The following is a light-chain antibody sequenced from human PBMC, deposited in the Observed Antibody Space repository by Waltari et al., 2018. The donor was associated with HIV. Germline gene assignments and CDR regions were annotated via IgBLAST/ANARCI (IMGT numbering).Light chain of an antibody. Sequence: QSVLTQPPSASGTPGQRVTISCSGSSSNIGSYTVNWYQQLPGTAPKLLIYSNNQRPSGGTDRFSGSKSGTSASLAISGLQSEDEADYYCAAWDDSLNGVVFGGGTKLTVL. CDR2: SNN. J-gene: IGLJ2*01. V-gene: IGLV1-44*01. CDR1: SSNIGSYT. CDR3: AAWDDSLNGVV.